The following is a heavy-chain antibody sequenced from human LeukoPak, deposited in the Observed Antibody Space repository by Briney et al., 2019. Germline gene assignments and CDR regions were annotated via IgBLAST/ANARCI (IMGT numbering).Heavy chain of an antibody. D-gene: IGHD5-24*01. CDR1: GGSISSINW. J-gene: IGHJ4*02. V-gene: IGHV4-4*02. Sequence: PSGTLSLTCAVSGGSISSINWWSWIRQPPGKGLEWIGSIYYSGSTYYNPSLKSRVTISVDTSKNQFSLKLSSVTAADTAVYYCARDEMGGGLDYWGQGTLVTVSS. CDR3: ARDEMGGGLDY. CDR2: IYYSGST.